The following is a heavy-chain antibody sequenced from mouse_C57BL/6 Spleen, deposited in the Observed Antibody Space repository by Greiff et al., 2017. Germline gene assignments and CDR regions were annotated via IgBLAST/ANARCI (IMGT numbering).Heavy chain of an antibody. J-gene: IGHJ2*01. Sequence: VMLVESGGGLVQPGGSLKLSCAASGFPFSDYYMYWVRQTPEKRLEWVEYFSNGGGSTYYPDTVKGRLTLSRDNVKNTLYLQMSRLKSEDTAMYYCARQSNYDYFDYWGQGTTLTVSS. D-gene: IGHD2-5*01. CDR2: FSNGGGST. CDR1: GFPFSDYY. V-gene: IGHV5-12*01. CDR3: ARQSNYDYFDY.